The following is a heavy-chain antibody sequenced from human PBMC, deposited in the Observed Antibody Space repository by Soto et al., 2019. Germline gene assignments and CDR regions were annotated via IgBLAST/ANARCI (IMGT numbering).Heavy chain of an antibody. CDR1: GFTFSDYW. Sequence: HPGGSLRLSCGASGFTFSDYWMHWVRQAPGKGLVWVSRINSDGSDTDYADSVKGRFTISRDNAKDTLFLQMNSLRAEDTAVYYCARNHYMNTVSYFGNWGQGTLVTVSS. V-gene: IGHV3-74*01. CDR3: ARNHYMNTVSYFGN. J-gene: IGHJ4*02. D-gene: IGHD4-4*01. CDR2: INSDGSDT.